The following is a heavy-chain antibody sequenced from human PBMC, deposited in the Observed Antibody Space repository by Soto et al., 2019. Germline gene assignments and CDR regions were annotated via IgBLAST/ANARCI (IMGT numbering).Heavy chain of an antibody. CDR3: GRAPPITSDHAMWV. V-gene: IGHV3-53*01. Sequence: GGSLRLSCAASGSADSSSYMMWVRQAPGKGLECISVTYTDGSTHYADSVKGRFTITRDDSRNTLYLQMHSLRAANKAVSFRGRAPPITSDHAMWVWGQGTTFTVSS. CDR2: TYTDGST. CDR1: GSADSSSY. D-gene: IGHD1-20*01. J-gene: IGHJ6*02.